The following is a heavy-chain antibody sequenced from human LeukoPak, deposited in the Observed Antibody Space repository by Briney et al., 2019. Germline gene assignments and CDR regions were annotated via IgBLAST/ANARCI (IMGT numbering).Heavy chain of an antibody. CDR2: INQDGSEE. CDR1: GFTFSSYW. V-gene: IGHV3-7*05. Sequence: PGGSLRLSCAASGFTFSSYWINWVRQAPGRGLEWLANINQDGSEEYYVDSVKGRFTISRDNAKNSLYLQMNSLRAEDTAAYYCASTSSFTYYYGSGRQGAFDMWGQGTMVTVSS. D-gene: IGHD3-10*01. CDR3: ASTSSFTYYYGSGRQGAFDM. J-gene: IGHJ3*02.